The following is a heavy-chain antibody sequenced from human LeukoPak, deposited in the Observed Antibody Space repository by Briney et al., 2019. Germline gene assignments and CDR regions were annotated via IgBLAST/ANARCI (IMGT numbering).Heavy chain of an antibody. CDR1: GFTFSSYE. CDR3: ARAYGNFDF. CDR2: ISISGNTI. V-gene: IGHV3-48*03. D-gene: IGHD3-10*01. J-gene: IGHJ4*02. Sequence: GSLRLSFAASGFTFSSYEMNWVRQAPGKGPEWVSYISISGNTIYYADSVKGRFTISRDNAKNSLYLQMHSLRAEDTAVYYCARAYGNFDFWGQGTLVTVSS.